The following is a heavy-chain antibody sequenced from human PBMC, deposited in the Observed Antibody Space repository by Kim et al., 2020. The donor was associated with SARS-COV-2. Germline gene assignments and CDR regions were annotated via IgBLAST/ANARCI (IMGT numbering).Heavy chain of an antibody. Sequence: NYNPSLKSRVTISVDTSKNQFSLKLSSVTAADTAVYYCASLTTVTTAFDIWGQGTMVTVSS. J-gene: IGHJ3*02. D-gene: IGHD4-17*01. V-gene: IGHV4-34*01. CDR3: ASLTTVTTAFDI.